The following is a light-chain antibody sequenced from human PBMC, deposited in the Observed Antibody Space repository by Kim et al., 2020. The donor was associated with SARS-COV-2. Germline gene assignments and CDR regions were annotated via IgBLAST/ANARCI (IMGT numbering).Light chain of an antibody. CDR2: DAS. V-gene: IGKV3-11*01. Sequence: EIVLTQSPATLSLSPGERATLSCRASQGISSYLAWYQQKRGQAPRLLIYDASNRATGIPARFSGSGSGTDFTLTISSLEPEDFAVYYCQQRTSWPTVTFGGGTKLEI. CDR3: QQRTSWPTVT. CDR1: QGISSY. J-gene: IGKJ4*01.